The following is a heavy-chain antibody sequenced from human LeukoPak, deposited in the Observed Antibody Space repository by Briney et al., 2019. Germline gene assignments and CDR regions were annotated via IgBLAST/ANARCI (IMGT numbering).Heavy chain of an antibody. D-gene: IGHD2-15*01. CDR2: IKQDGSEK. V-gene: IGHV3-7*01. Sequence: GGSLRHSCAPCGFTFSSYWISWVRQAPGKGLEWVANIKQDGSEKYYVHSVKGRFAISRDNAKNTLYLQMNSLRAEDAAVYYCARDKVVGATYFDYWGQGTLVTVSS. CDR3: ARDKVVGATYFDY. CDR1: GFTFSSYW. J-gene: IGHJ4*02.